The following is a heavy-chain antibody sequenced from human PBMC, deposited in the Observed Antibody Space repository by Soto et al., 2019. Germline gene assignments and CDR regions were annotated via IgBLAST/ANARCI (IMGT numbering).Heavy chain of an antibody. CDR2: IYYNGST. J-gene: IGHJ5*02. CDR3: ARVGPWVPYYYASSPYTFENWFDP. D-gene: IGHD3-22*01. V-gene: IGHV4-61*03. CDR1: GASVISGYFY. Sequence: PXECLSRTWAVSGASVISGYFYWSWILQPPGKGLEWIGYIYYNGSTNYNPSLNSRVPLSIDMTNNHVSLILNSVTAADTAVYYCARVGPWVPYYYASSPYTFENWFDPWGQGTLVTVSS.